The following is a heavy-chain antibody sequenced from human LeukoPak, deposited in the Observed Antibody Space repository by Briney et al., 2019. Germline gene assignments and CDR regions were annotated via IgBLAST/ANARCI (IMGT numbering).Heavy chain of an antibody. Sequence: GGSLRLSCAASGFTFSSCWMSWVRQAPGKGLEWVSAIVDNGGSTYYADSVKGRLTISRDNSKNTLYLQMNSLRAEDTALYYCAKVGTNAFDIWGQGTMVTVS. CDR1: GFTFSSCW. CDR2: IVDNGGST. J-gene: IGHJ3*02. V-gene: IGHV3-23*01. CDR3: AKVGTNAFDI.